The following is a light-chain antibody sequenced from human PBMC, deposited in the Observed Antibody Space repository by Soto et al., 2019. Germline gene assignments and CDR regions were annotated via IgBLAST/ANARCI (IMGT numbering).Light chain of an antibody. CDR2: LNSDGSH. J-gene: IGLJ2*01. Sequence: QSVLTQSPSASASLGASVKLTCTLSSGHSSYAIAWHQQQAGKGPRYLMKLNSDGSHNKGDGIPDRFSGSSSGAERYLTISSLQSEDEADYYCQTWGTGMVFGGGTKVTVL. CDR3: QTWGTGMV. CDR1: SGHSSYA. V-gene: IGLV4-69*01.